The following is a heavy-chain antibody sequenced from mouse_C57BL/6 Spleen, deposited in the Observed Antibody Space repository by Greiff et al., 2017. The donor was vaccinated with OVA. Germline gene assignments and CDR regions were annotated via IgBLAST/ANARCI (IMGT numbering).Heavy chain of an antibody. Sequence: EVKVVESGGGLVKPGGSLKLSCAASGFTFSSYAMSWVRQTPEKRLEWVATISDGGSYTYYPDNVKGRFTISRDNAKNNLYLQMSHLKSEDTAMYYCARDRGSNYDWYFDVWGTGTTVTVSS. D-gene: IGHD2-5*01. CDR2: ISDGGSYT. CDR1: GFTFSSYA. CDR3: ARDRGSNYDWYFDV. J-gene: IGHJ1*03. V-gene: IGHV5-4*01.